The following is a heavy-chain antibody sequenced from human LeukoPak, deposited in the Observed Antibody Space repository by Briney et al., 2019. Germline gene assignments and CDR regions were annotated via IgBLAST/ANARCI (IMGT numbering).Heavy chain of an antibody. CDR1: GFTFSSSA. CDR2: ISGSGGTT. J-gene: IGHJ3*02. Sequence: GGSLGLSCAGSGFTFSSSAMTWVRQAPGKGLEWVSAISGSGGTTYYADSVKGRFTISRDNSKNTLFLQMNSLRAEDTAVYYCAKGRNWNRNAFDIWGQGTMLTVSS. V-gene: IGHV3-23*01. CDR3: AKGRNWNRNAFDI. D-gene: IGHD1-1*01.